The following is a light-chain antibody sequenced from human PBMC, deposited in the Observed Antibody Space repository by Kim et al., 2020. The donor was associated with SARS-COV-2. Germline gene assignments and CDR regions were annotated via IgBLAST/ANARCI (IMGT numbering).Light chain of an antibody. Sequence: APVGDRVTMTCRTSQGISSALAWYQQKPGKAPKVLIYEASSVGSGVPSRFSGSGSGTDFTLTISSLQPEDFATYFCQQFNNFPITFGQGTRLEIK. J-gene: IGKJ5*01. CDR1: QGISSA. CDR2: EAS. CDR3: QQFNNFPIT. V-gene: IGKV1D-13*01.